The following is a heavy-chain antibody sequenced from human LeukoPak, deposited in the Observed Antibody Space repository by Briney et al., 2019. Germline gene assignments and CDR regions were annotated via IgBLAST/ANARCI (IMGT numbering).Heavy chain of an antibody. J-gene: IGHJ4*02. CDR3: ARAPYSSSWDTNHYFDY. D-gene: IGHD6-13*01. CDR1: GFTFSSYA. V-gene: IGHV3-30*04. Sequence: PGRSLRLSCAASGFTFSSYAMHWVRQAPGEGLEWVAIISYDGSNKYYADSVKGRFTISRDNSKNTLYLQMNSLRAEDTAVFYCARAPYSSSWDTNHYFDYWGQGTLVTVSS. CDR2: ISYDGSNK.